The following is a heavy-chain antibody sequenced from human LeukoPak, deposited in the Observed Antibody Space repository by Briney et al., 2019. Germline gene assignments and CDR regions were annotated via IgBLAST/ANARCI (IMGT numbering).Heavy chain of an antibody. J-gene: IGHJ5*02. V-gene: IGHV4-59*08. Sequence: PSETLSLTCTVSGGYISSYYWSWIRQPPGEGLEWIGYVYYTGSTNYNPSLKSRVTISVDTSKNQFSLKVSSVTAADTAVYYCARHMLGAYNWFDPWGQGTLVTVSS. CDR3: ARHMLGAYNWFDP. CDR1: GGYISSYY. CDR2: VYYTGST. D-gene: IGHD3-10*02.